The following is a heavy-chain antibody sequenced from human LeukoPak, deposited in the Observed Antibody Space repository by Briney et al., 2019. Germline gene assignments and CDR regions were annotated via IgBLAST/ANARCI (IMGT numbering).Heavy chain of an antibody. V-gene: IGHV3-23*01. CDR3: AEDSYSAYDSDAFDI. CDR2: ISSSGGST. J-gene: IGHJ3*02. D-gene: IGHD5-12*01. CDR1: GFTFSSYA. Sequence: GGSLRLSCAASGFTFSSYAMSRVRQAPGKGLEWVSGISSSGGSTYYADSVKGRFTISRDNSKNTLYLQMNSLRAEDTAVYYCAEDSYSAYDSDAFDIWGQGTMVTVSS.